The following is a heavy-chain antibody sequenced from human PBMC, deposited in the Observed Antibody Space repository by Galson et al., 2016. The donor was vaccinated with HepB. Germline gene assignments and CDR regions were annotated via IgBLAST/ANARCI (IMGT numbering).Heavy chain of an antibody. Sequence: SLRLSCAASGFTFSSYWMRWVRQAPGKGLECVANIKTDGSEKYYVDSVKGRFTISRDNAKNSLYLQMNSQRAEDTALYYCASAVRGYSVDIWGQGTMVTVSS. V-gene: IGHV3-7*01. CDR1: GFTFSSYW. CDR2: IKTDGSEK. J-gene: IGHJ3*02. CDR3: ASAVRGYSVDI. D-gene: IGHD5-18*01.